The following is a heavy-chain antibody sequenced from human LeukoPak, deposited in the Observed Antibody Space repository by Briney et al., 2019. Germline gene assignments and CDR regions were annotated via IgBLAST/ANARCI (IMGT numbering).Heavy chain of an antibody. CDR1: GGSINSYY. V-gene: IGHV4-59*01. J-gene: IGHJ4*02. D-gene: IGHD6-13*01. CDR3: AKEGSSWSLFDY. CDR2: IHYSGST. Sequence: SETLSLTCTVSGGSINSYYWSWIRQPPGRGLEWIGSIHYSGSTSSNPSLRSRVTISVDKSKNQFSLKLSSVTAADTAVYYCAKEGSSWSLFDYWGQGTLVTVSS.